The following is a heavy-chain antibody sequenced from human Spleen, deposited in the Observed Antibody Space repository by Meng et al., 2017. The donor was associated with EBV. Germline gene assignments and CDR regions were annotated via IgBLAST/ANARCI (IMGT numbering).Heavy chain of an antibody. J-gene: IGHJ4*02. Sequence: EVQLVGSGGGGVQPGRSLRLSSAASGFSFSMFGMHWVRQAPGKGLEWVSDINWNGGSTNYADSVKGRFIISRDNAKNSLYLQMSSLRAEDTALYHCAREGGSYGLYDSWGQGTLVTVSS. D-gene: IGHD1-26*01. V-gene: IGHV3-20*01. CDR3: AREGGSYGLYDS. CDR1: GFSFSMFG. CDR2: INWNGGST.